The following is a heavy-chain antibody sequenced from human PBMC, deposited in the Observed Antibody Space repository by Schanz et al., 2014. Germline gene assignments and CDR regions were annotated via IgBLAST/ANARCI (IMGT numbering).Heavy chain of an antibody. CDR2: MYINSGST. J-gene: IGHJ3*01. D-gene: IGHD5-12*01. CDR3: ARDGGRDGYNLAFDV. V-gene: IGHV3-53*01. CDR1: GFTVNTNY. Sequence: EVQLVESGGCLIQPGGSLRLSCAVSGFTVNTNYMSWVRQAPGKGLEWISSMYINSGSTQYADSVKGRFIISRDSSKNTLLLQMNSLRAEDTAVYFCARDGGRDGYNLAFDVWGQGTLVTVSS.